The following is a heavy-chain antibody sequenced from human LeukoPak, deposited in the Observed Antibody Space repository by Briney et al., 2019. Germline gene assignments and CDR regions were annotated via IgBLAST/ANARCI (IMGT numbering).Heavy chain of an antibody. J-gene: IGHJ3*02. V-gene: IGHV3-7*01. CDR3: ARGVTTGVDFFDI. D-gene: IGHD4-17*01. Sequence: PGGSLRLSCVASGFSIGPFWMTWVRQAPGKGLEWVANIRGDASRLYYVDSVKGRFTISRDNPKNSLYLQVNSLRAEDTAVYFCARGVTTGVDFFDIWGQGTMVTVSS. CDR1: GFSIGPFW. CDR2: IRGDASRL.